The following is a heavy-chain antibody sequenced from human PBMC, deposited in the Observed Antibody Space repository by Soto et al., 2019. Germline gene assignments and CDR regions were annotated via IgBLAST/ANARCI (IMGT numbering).Heavy chain of an antibody. V-gene: IGHV3-23*01. D-gene: IGHD3-9*01. CDR3: AKDHYDILTGSPDYYYYGMDV. J-gene: IGHJ6*02. CDR1: GFTFSSYA. Sequence: PGGSLRLSCAASGFTFSSYAMSWVRQAPGKGLERVSAISGSGGSTYYADSVKGRFTISRDNSKNTLYLQMNSLRAEDTAVYYCAKDHYDILTGSPDYYYYGMDVWGQGTTVTVSS. CDR2: ISGSGGST.